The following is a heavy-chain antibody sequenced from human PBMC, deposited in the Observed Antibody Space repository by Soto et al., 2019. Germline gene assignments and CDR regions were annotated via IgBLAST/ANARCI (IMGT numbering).Heavy chain of an antibody. CDR1: GGSVSNSY. CDR3: ARGRSHEWELLVQYFDY. D-gene: IGHD1-26*01. Sequence: SETLSLTCTVSGGSVSNSYWGWIRQPPGKGLEWVAYVYYSGSTNYNPSLGSRVTISVDKSKNQSSLKMTPVTGADTAVYYCARGRSHEWELLVQYFDYWGQGTLVTVSS. J-gene: IGHJ4*02. V-gene: IGHV4-59*02. CDR2: VYYSGST.